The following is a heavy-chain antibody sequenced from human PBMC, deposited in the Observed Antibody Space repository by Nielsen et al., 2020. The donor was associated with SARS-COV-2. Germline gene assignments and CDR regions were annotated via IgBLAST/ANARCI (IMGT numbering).Heavy chain of an antibody. Sequence: GESLKISCAASGFTFSSYAMSWVRQAPGKGLEWVSAISCSGGSTYYADSVKGRFTISRDNSKNTLYLQMNSLRAEDTAVYYCAKELPEEMATIRAFGYWGQGTLVTVSS. CDR3: AKELPEEMATIRAFGY. CDR1: GFTFSSYA. D-gene: IGHD5-24*01. CDR2: ISCSGGST. V-gene: IGHV3-23*01. J-gene: IGHJ4*02.